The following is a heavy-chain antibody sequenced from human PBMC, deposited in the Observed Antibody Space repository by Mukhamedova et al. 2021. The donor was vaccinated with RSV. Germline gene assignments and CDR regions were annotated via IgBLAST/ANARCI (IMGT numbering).Heavy chain of an antibody. V-gene: IGHV3-74*01. CDR3: ARDRYCSGGRQWGDLCGYMD. D-gene: IGHD2-15*01. Sequence: WMHWVRQAPGKGLVWVSRINSDGSSTSYADSVKGRFTISRDNAKNTLYLQMNSLRAEDTAVYYCARDRYCSGGRQWGDLCGYMD. CDR2: INSDGSST. CDR1: W. J-gene: IGHJ6*03.